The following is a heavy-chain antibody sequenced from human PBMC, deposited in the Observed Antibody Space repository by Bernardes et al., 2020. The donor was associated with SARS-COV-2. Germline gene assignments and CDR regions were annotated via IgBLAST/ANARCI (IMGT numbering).Heavy chain of an antibody. V-gene: IGHV6-1*01. Sequence: SQTLSLTCAISGDSVSSNSAVWHWIRQSPSRGLEWLGRTSYRSQWNYDYAVSVKSRITISPDTSKNQFSLELTSVTPDDTAVYYCARGADYAMGVWSQGTPVPVSS. CDR2: TSYRSQWNY. J-gene: IGHJ6*02. CDR1: GDSVSSNSAV. CDR3: ARGADYAMGV.